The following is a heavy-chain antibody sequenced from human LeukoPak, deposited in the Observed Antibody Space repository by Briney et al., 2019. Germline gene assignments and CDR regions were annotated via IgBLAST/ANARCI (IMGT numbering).Heavy chain of an antibody. CDR1: GFTFSTYW. CDR2: IKEDESAK. D-gene: IGHD1-26*01. Sequence: GGSLRLSCAASGFTFSTYWMAWVRQAPGKGLEWVANIKEDESAKHQADSVKGRFTIFRDNAQNSVYLQMSSLRGEDTAVYYCASDVGGSLDYWGQGTLVTVSS. J-gene: IGHJ4*02. V-gene: IGHV3-7*01. CDR3: ASDVGGSLDY.